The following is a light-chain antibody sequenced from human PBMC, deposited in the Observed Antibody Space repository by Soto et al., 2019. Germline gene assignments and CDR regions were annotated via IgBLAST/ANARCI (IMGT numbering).Light chain of an antibody. CDR2: TAS. CDR1: QDISNG. CDR3: LQDYSAPYT. V-gene: IGKV1-27*01. Sequence: DIQVTQSPSSLSASVGDRVTITCRASQDISNGLSWYQQKPGQAPTLLIYTASSLQSGVPSRFSGSVYGTHFSLTISSLQLEDVATYYCLQDYSAPYTFGQGTKLDIK. J-gene: IGKJ2*01.